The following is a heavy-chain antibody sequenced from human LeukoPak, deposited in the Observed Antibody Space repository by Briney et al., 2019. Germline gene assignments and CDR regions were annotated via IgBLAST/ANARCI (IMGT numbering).Heavy chain of an antibody. CDR3: ARVRVGAPGYYFDY. J-gene: IGHJ4*02. CDR1: GFTVSTKY. V-gene: IGHV3-53*01. CDR2: IYSGGPT. D-gene: IGHD1-26*01. Sequence: PGGSLRLSCAASGFTVSTKYMSWVRQAPGKGLEWVSVIYSGGPTYHADSVEGRFTISRDTSKNTLYLQMNSLRAEDTAVYYCARVRVGAPGYYFDYWGQGTLVTVSS.